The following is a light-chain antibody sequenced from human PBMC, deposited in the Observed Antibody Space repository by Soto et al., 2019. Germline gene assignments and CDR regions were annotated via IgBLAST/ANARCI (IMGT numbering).Light chain of an antibody. V-gene: IGLV2-11*01. CDR1: SSDVGGYSS. CDR3: CSYAGSYTYV. Sequence: QSALTHPRSVSGSPGQSVTISCTGTSSDVGGYSSVSWYQQHPGKAPKLMIYDVSKRPSGVPDRFSGSKSGNTASLAISGLQAEDEADYYCCSYAGSYTYVFGTGTKVTVL. CDR2: DVS. J-gene: IGLJ1*01.